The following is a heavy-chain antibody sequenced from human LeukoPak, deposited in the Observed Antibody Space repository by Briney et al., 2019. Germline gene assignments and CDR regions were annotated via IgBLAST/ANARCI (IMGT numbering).Heavy chain of an antibody. D-gene: IGHD3-22*01. CDR3: ARSQTYYYDSSGPYPGNY. V-gene: IGHV3-33*08. CDR2: IWYDGSNK. Sequence: GGSLRLSCAASGFTFSSYGMHWVRQAPGKGLEWVAVIWYDGSNKYYPDSVKGRFTISRDNSKNTLYLQMNSLRAEDTAVYYCARSQTYYYDSSGPYPGNYWGQGTLVTVSS. CDR1: GFTFSSYG. J-gene: IGHJ4*02.